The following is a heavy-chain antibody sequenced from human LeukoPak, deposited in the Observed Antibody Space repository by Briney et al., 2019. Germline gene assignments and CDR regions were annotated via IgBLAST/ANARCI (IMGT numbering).Heavy chain of an antibody. CDR3: ARGVVLGQDDAFDI. V-gene: IGHV4-59*12. J-gene: IGHJ3*02. Sequence: SETLSLTCTVSGGSISNYYWSWIRQPPGKGLEWIGYIFYRGSIDYSPSLQSRVTISVDPSKKHLSLRLTPVTAADTAVYFCARGVVLGQDDAFDIWGRGTMVTVSS. CDR1: GGSISNYY. D-gene: IGHD3/OR15-3a*01. CDR2: IFYRGSI.